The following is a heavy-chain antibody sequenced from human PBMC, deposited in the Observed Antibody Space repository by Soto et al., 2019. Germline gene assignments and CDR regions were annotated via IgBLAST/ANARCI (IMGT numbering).Heavy chain of an antibody. Sequence: SETLSLTCTVSGGSISSSSYYWGWIRQPPGKGLEWIGSIYYSGSTYYNPSLKSRVTISVDTSKNQFSLKLSSVTAADTAVYYCARHVIAVAGIPSWFDPWGQGTLVTVSS. CDR3: ARHVIAVAGIPSWFDP. CDR2: IYYSGST. CDR1: GGSISSSSYY. V-gene: IGHV4-39*01. D-gene: IGHD6-19*01. J-gene: IGHJ5*02.